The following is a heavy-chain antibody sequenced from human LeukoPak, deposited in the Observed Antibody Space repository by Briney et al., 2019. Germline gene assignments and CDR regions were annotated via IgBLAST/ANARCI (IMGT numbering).Heavy chain of an antibody. Sequence: PGGSLRLSCAASGVTVSSNYMSWVRQAPGKGLEWVSVLYSDGSTYYADSVKGRFTISRDNSKNTLYLQMNSLRAEDTAVYFCARRPDYGGTPTFDYWGQGTLVTVSS. CDR3: ARRPDYGGTPTFDY. CDR2: LYSDGST. V-gene: IGHV3-66*01. CDR1: GVTVSSNY. D-gene: IGHD4-23*01. J-gene: IGHJ4*02.